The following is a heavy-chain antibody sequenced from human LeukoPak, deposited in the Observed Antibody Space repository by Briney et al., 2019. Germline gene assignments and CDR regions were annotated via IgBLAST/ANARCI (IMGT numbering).Heavy chain of an antibody. D-gene: IGHD6-19*01. CDR3: ARDSSSGWYGGAFDI. J-gene: IGHJ3*02. Sequence: SETLSLTCTVSGGSISSSSYYWGWIRQPPGKGLEWIGNIYYSGSTYYNPSLKSRVTLSVDTSKSQFSLKLSSVTAADTAVYYCARDSSSGWYGGAFDIWGQGTMVTVSS. V-gene: IGHV4-39*07. CDR2: IYYSGST. CDR1: GGSISSSSYY.